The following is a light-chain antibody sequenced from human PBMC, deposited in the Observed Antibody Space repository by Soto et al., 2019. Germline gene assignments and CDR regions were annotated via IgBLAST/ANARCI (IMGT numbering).Light chain of an antibody. CDR2: DAS. Sequence: DIQMTQSPSTLSASVGDRVTITCRASQSISSWLAWYQQKPGKAPKLLIYDASSLESGVPSRFSGSGSGTDFTLPISCLQSEHFAPYSCQQSYSTLTFGQGTRLEIK. J-gene: IGKJ5*01. V-gene: IGKV1-5*01. CDR3: QQSYSTLT. CDR1: QSISSW.